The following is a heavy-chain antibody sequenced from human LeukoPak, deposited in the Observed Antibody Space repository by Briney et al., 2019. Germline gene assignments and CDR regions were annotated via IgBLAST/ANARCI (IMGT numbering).Heavy chain of an antibody. Sequence: PGGSLRLPVEAPEFPLITLAMNWARQAPGKGLEYVSGISSNGGRTYYVNSVRGRFTISRDNSKNTLYLQMGSLRAEDMAVYYCARDGGAAVGFPFDYWGQGTLVTVSS. J-gene: IGHJ4*02. CDR3: ARDGGAAVGFPFDY. CDR2: ISSNGGRT. CDR1: EFPLITLA. V-gene: IGHV3-64*01. D-gene: IGHD6-13*01.